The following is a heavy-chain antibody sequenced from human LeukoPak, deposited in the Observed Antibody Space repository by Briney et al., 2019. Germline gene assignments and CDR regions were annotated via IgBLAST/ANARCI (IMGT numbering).Heavy chain of an antibody. V-gene: IGHV4-31*03. CDR1: GASFSSGEQY. CDR3: SRGLDSRKLGY. Sequence: SETLSLTCTVSGASFSSGEQYWNWIRQSPGKGLEWTGSIHPSGMLYNNPSLESRVTTSIDTSKNQFCLNLNSVSAADAAVYFCSRGLDSRKLGYWGQGTLVTVSS. D-gene: IGHD3-22*01. J-gene: IGHJ4*02. CDR2: IHPSGML.